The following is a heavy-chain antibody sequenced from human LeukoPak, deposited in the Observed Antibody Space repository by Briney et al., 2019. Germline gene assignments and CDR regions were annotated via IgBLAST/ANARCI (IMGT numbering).Heavy chain of an antibody. CDR2: INWNGGST. V-gene: IGHV3-20*04. CDR1: GFTFDDYG. J-gene: IGHJ4*02. CDR3: ARVSSSSWYPYYFDY. Sequence: GGSLRLSCAPSGFTFDDYGMSWVRQAPGKGLEWVSGINWNGGSTGYADSVKGRFTISRDNAKNSLYLQMNSLRAEDTALYYCARVSSSSWYPYYFDYWGQGTLVTVSS. D-gene: IGHD6-13*01.